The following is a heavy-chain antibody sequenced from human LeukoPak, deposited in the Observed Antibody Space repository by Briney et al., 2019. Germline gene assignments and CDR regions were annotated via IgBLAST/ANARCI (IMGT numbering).Heavy chain of an antibody. CDR2: ISGDGSTI. D-gene: IGHD6-19*01. J-gene: IGHJ4*02. CDR3: ARAPSVAGNY. CDR1: GFSFSDYE. V-gene: IGHV3-48*03. Sequence: SGGSLRLSCTASGFSFSDYEMDWVRQAPGKGLEWVSYISGDGSTIYYAGSVKGRFTISRDNAKNSLYLQMNSLRAEDTAVYYCARAPSVAGNYWGQGTLVTVSS.